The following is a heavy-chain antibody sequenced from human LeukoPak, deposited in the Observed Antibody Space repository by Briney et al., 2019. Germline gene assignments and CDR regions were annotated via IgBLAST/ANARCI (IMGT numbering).Heavy chain of an antibody. CDR1: GGSISGFY. Sequence: SETLSLTCSVSGGSISGFYWSWIRQPPGKGLEWIGHIYYTGSNYNRPSLKTRVTMSLDTSKNQLFLNLSSLTAADTAVYYCARSYYDSSGYRYYDYWGLGTLVTVSS. J-gene: IGHJ4*02. CDR3: ARSYYDSSGYRYYDY. CDR2: IYYTGSN. V-gene: IGHV4-59*01. D-gene: IGHD3-22*01.